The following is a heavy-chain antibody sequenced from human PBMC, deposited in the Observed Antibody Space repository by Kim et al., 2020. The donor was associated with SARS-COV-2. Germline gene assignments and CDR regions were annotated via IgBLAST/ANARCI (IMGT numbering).Heavy chain of an antibody. J-gene: IGHJ4*02. V-gene: IGHV3-7*01. CDR3: VRDMDGGLDFDY. D-gene: IGHD4-17*01. Sequence: GGSLRLSCAASGFTFSSFWMSWVRQAPGKGLEWVANIKEDGSQEYYVDSVKGRFTISRDNGKNSLYTQMNSLRVEDTALYYCVRDMDGGLDFDYRGQGTLVTVSS. CDR2: IKEDGSQE. CDR1: GFTFSSFW.